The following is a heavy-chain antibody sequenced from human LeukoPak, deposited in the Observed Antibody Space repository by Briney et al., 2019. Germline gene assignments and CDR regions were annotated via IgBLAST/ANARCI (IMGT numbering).Heavy chain of an antibody. D-gene: IGHD3-10*01. J-gene: IGHJ4*02. CDR2: INPNSGGT. V-gene: IGHV1-2*02. Sequence: ASVKVSCKASGYTFTSYYMHWVRQAPGQGLEWMGWINPNSGGTNYAQKFQGRVTMTRDTSISTAYMELSRLRSDDTAVYYCAREPRGSVSQPHDYWGQGTLVTVSS. CDR1: GYTFTSYY. CDR3: AREPRGSVSQPHDY.